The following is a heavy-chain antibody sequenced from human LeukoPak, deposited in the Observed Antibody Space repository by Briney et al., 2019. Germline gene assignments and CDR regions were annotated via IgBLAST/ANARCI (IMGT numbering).Heavy chain of an antibody. Sequence: ASVKVSCKASGYTFTGYYMHWVRQAPGQGLEWMGWINPNSGGTNYAQKLQGRVTMTTDTSTSTAYMELRSLRSDDTAVYYCARAVAGTNYYYYYYMDVWGKGTTVTVSS. CDR3: ARAVAGTNYYYYYYMDV. D-gene: IGHD6-19*01. V-gene: IGHV1-2*02. CDR1: GYTFTGYY. J-gene: IGHJ6*03. CDR2: INPNSGGT.